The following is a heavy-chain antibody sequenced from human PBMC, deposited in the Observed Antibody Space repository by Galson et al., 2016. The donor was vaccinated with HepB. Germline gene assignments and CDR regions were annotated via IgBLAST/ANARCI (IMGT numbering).Heavy chain of an antibody. CDR2: IFPGDSDT. J-gene: IGHJ4*02. CDR3: ARQTKQGPLEY. Sequence: QSGAEVKKPGESLKISCEASGYSFPTHWIGWMRQLPGKGLEWMGMIFPGDSDTRYSPSFQGHVTIPADKSITTAYLQWTNLKASDTAVYYCARQTKQGPLEYWGQGTLVTVSS. V-gene: IGHV5-51*01. D-gene: IGHD1-14*01. CDR1: GYSFPTHW.